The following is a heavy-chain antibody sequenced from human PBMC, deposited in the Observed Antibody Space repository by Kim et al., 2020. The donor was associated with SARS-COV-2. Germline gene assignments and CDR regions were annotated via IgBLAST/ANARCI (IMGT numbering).Heavy chain of an antibody. V-gene: IGHV4-61*02. J-gene: IGHJ3*02. CDR1: GGSISSGSYY. CDR3: ARAPTFTMIVVGGAFDI. CDR2: IYTSGST. D-gene: IGHD3-22*01. Sequence: SETLSLTCTVSGGSISSGSYYWSCIRQPAGKGLEWIGRIYTSGSTNYNPSLKSRVTISVDTSKNQFSLKLSSVTAADTAVYYCARAPTFTMIVVGGAFDIWGQGTMVTVSS.